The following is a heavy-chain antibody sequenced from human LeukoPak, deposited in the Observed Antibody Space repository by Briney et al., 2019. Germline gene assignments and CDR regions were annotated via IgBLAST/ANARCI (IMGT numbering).Heavy chain of an antibody. D-gene: IGHD2-8*01. V-gene: IGHV1-69*13. J-gene: IGHJ6*02. CDR1: GGTYSSYA. CDR2: IIPIFGTA. Sequence: SVKVSCKGSGGTYSSYAISWVRPAPGQGLEWVGGIIPIFGTANYAQKFRGRVTITADESTSTPSVELSSLRSDDTPVCYCVCVCYESEYYGMDLWGQGTTVTVSS. CDR3: VCVCYESEYYGMDL.